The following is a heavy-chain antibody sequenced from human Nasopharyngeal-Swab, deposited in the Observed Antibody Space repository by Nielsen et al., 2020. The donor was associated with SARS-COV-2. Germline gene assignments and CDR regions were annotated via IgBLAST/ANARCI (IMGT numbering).Heavy chain of an antibody. CDR2: INPNTGGT. Sequence: ASVQVSCKASGYTFTGYYMHWVRQAPGQGFEWVGRINPNTGGTNYAQKFQGRVTMTTDTSISTAYMEVSSLRSDDTAVYYCAREISRTTSWFDPWGQGTLVTVSS. J-gene: IGHJ5*02. D-gene: IGHD1-7*01. V-gene: IGHV1-2*06. CDR3: AREISRTTSWFDP. CDR1: GYTFTGYY.